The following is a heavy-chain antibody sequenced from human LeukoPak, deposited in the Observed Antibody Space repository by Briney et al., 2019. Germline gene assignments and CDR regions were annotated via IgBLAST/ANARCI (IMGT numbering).Heavy chain of an antibody. J-gene: IGHJ4*02. Sequence: KSGGSLRLSCTASGFTFGDYAMSWFRQAPGKGLEWVGFIRSKAYGGTTEYAASVKGRFTISRDDSKSIAYLQMNSLKTEDTAVYYCTRDTGIQLWLIDYWGQGTLVTVSS. CDR1: GFTFGDYA. CDR3: TRDTGIQLWLIDY. V-gene: IGHV3-49*05. D-gene: IGHD5-18*01. CDR2: IRSKAYGGTT.